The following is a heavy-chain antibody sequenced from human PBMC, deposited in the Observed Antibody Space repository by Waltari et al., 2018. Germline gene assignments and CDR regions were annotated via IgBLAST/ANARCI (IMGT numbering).Heavy chain of an antibody. J-gene: IGHJ4*02. CDR2: INHSGST. D-gene: IGHD5-18*01. CDR1: GGSFSGYY. Sequence: QVQLQQWGAGLLKPSETLSITCAVYGGSFSGYYWSWIRQPPGKGLEWIGEINHSGSTNYNPSLKSRVTISVDTSKNQFSLKLSSVTAADTAVYYCARGGNGYSYGYGDYWGQGTLVTVSS. CDR3: ARGGNGYSYGYGDY. V-gene: IGHV4-34*01.